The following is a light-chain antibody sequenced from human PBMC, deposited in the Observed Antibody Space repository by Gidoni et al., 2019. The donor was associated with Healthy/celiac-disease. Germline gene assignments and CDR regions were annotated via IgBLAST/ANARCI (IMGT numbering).Light chain of an antibody. CDR1: QSISSY. J-gene: IGKJ1*01. CDR3: QQSYSTPT. V-gene: IGKV1-39*01. Sequence: DIQMTHSPSSLSASVGDRVTITCRASQSISSYLNWYQQKPGKAPKLLIYAASSLQSGVPSRFSGSGSGTDFTLTISSLQPEDFATYYGQQSYSTPTFGQGTKVEIK. CDR2: AAS.